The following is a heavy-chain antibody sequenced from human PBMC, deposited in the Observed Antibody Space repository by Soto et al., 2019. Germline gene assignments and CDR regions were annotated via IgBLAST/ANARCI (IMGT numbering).Heavy chain of an antibody. D-gene: IGHD6-6*01. Sequence: EVQLVESGGGLVQPGGSLRLSCAASGFTFSSHWMSWVRQAPGKGLEWVANIKQDGSEKYYVDSVKGRFTISRDNAKNSLYLQMNSLRAEDTAVYYCASDRAARLRTDNWFDPWGQGTLVTVSS. CDR1: GFTFSSHW. J-gene: IGHJ5*02. CDR2: IKQDGSEK. CDR3: ASDRAARLRTDNWFDP. V-gene: IGHV3-7*01.